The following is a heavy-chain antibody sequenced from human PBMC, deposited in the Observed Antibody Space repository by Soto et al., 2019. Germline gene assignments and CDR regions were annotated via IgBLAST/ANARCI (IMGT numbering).Heavy chain of an antibody. J-gene: IGHJ6*02. CDR2: IYYSGST. CDR3: ARPAGSGWRYYYYGMDV. CDR1: GGSISSSSYY. V-gene: IGHV4-39*01. Sequence: KTSETLSLTCTVSGGSISSSSYYWGWIRQPPGKGLEWIGSIYYSGSTYYNPSLKSRVTISVDTSKNQFSLKLSSVTAADTAVYYCARPAGSGWRYYYYGMDVWGQGTTVTVSS. D-gene: IGHD6-19*01.